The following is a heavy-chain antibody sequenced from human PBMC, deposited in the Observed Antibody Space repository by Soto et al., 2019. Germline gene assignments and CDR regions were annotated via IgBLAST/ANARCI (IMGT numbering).Heavy chain of an antibody. Sequence: QVQLVQSGAELKKPGASVKVSCKASGYTFSNYDMNWVRQATGQGPEWIGWVNPSNGDTGYAQKFQGRVTLTTDISTTTAYMELTSLRSEYTAIYYCAKVSRKGSAIDFDYWGQGTLITVSS. J-gene: IGHJ4*02. D-gene: IGHD3-10*01. V-gene: IGHV1-8*01. CDR3: AKVSRKGSAIDFDY. CDR2: VNPSNGDT. CDR1: GYTFSNYD.